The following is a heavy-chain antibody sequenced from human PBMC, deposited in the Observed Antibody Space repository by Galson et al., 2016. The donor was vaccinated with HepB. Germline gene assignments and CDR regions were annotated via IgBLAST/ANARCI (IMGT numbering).Heavy chain of an antibody. CDR3: AKNLEVGATTFSAFDI. CDR1: GFTFSTYG. V-gene: IGHV3-30*18. Sequence: SLRLSCAASGFTFSTYGIHWVRQAPGKGLEWVAVISYDGSYKYYADSVMGRSTISRDNSKNTLHLEMDSLRAEDTAVYYCAKNLEVGATTFSAFDIWGQGTMLTVSS. J-gene: IGHJ3*02. D-gene: IGHD1-26*01. CDR2: ISYDGSYK.